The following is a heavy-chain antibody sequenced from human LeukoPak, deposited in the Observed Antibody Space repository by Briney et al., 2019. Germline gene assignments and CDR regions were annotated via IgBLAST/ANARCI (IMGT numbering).Heavy chain of an antibody. J-gene: IGHJ6*03. CDR2: ISAGGAYI. CDR1: GFSFSTYA. D-gene: IGHD1-26*01. V-gene: IGHV3-23*01. Sequence: PGGSLRLSCAASGFSFSTYAMRCLPQAPGKGLEGVSAISAGGAYIYYADSVKRSFTISRDNSNSNIYLQMNSLRADDTAVYYCAKDSGGTYFYYYYYMDVWGKGTTVTVSS. CDR3: AKDSGGTYFYYYYYMDV.